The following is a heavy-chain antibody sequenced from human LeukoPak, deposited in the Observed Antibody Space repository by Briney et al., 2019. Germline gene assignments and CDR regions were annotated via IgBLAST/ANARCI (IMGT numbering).Heavy chain of an antibody. V-gene: IGHV3-9*01. CDR2: ISWNSGSI. CDR1: GFTFSSYA. Sequence: GGSLRLSCAASGFTFSSYAMSWVRQAPGKGLEWVSGISWNSGSIGYADSVKGRFTISRDNAKNSLYLQMNSLRAEDTALYYCAKGHKDIVVVPAAIGGYYFDYWGQGTLVTVSS. CDR3: AKGHKDIVVVPAAIGGYYFDY. D-gene: IGHD2-2*02. J-gene: IGHJ4*02.